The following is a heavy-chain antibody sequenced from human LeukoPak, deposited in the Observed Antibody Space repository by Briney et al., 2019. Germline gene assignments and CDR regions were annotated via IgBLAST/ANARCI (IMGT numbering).Heavy chain of an antibody. D-gene: IGHD3-10*01. Sequence: SETLSLTCAVSGGSISSSNWWSWVRQPPGKGLEWIGEIYHSGSTNYNPSLKSRVTISVDRSKNQFSLKLSSVTAADTAVYYCARSPMVRGVIFDYWGQGTLVTVSS. CDR3: ARSPMVRGVIFDY. J-gene: IGHJ4*02. CDR2: IYHSGST. CDR1: GGSISSSNW. V-gene: IGHV4-4*02.